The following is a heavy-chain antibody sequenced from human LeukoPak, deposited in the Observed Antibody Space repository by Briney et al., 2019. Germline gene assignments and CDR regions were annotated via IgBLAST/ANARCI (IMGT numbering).Heavy chain of an antibody. V-gene: IGHV3-23*01. CDR1: GFTFSSYA. D-gene: IGHD2-2*01. J-gene: IGHJ4*02. CDR3: AKGGQGVVPAAIAY. CDR2: ISGSGGST. Sequence: GGSLRLSCVASGFTFSSYAMSWVRQAPGKGLEWVSAISGSGGSTYYADSVKGRFTISRDNSKNTLYLQMNSLRAEDTAVYYCAKGGQGVVPAAIAYWGQGTLVTASS.